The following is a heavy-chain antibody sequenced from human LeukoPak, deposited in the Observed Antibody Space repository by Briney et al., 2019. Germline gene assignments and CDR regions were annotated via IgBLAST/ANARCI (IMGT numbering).Heavy chain of an antibody. CDR1: GGCFSGYY. CDR2: INHSGST. V-gene: IGHV4-34*01. D-gene: IGHD3-10*01. J-gene: IGHJ5*02. Sequence: SETLSLTCAVYGGCFSGYYWSWIRQPPGKGLERIREINHSGSTNYNPSLKSRVTISVDTSKNQFSLKLSSVTAADTAVYYCARAGYGSGSYIGAHRSNWFDPWGQGTLVTVSS. CDR3: ARAGYGSGSYIGAHRSNWFDP.